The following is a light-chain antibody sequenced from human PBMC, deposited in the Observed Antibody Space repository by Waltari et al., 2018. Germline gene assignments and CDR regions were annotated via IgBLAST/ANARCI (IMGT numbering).Light chain of an antibody. Sequence: DIQMTQSPSPLSASVGDRVTIPCRASQGISRWLAWYQQKPGKPPKVLIYDASSLESGVPSTFSGSGSETEFTLVISNLQPDDVATYYCQQYSGYSGIFGGGTKVEIK. V-gene: IGKV1-5*01. CDR1: QGISRW. CDR2: DAS. J-gene: IGKJ4*01. CDR3: QQYSGYSGI.